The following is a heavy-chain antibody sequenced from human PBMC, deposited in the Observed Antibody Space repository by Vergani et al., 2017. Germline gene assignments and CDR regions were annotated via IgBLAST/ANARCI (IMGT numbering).Heavy chain of an antibody. D-gene: IGHD6-19*01. Sequence: EVQLVESGGGLVQPGGSLRLSCAASGFSFSSFWMSWVRQAPGRGLEWLANIKQDGSEKNYVDSLKGRFTLSRDNSKNTLYLQMNSLRAEDTAVYYCAVAVAGPYFDYWGQGTLVTVSS. CDR1: GFSFSSFW. V-gene: IGHV3-7*01. CDR2: IKQDGSEK. CDR3: AVAVAGPYFDY. J-gene: IGHJ4*02.